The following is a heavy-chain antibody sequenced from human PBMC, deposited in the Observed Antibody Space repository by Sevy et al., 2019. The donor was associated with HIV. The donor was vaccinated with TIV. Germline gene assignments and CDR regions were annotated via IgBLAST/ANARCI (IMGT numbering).Heavy chain of an antibody. CDR1: GYTFTGYY. CDR2: LNPNRGGT. D-gene: IGHD3-22*01. V-gene: IGHV1-2*02. CDR3: ASTKYYYDSSGYYYVDY. Sequence: ASVKVSCKASGYTFTGYYMHWVRQAPGQGLEWMGWLNPNRGGTNYAQKFQGRVTMTRETSISTAYMELSRLRSDDTAVYYCASTKYYYDSSGYYYVDYWGQGTLVTVSS. J-gene: IGHJ4*02.